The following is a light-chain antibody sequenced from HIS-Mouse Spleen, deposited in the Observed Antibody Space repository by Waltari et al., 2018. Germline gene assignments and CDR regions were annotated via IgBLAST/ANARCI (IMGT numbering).Light chain of an antibody. Sequence: DIQMTQSPSTLSASVGDRVTITCRASQSISSWLAWYPPKPGKAPKLLIYKASSLESGVPSRFSGSGSVTEFTLTISSLQPDDFATYYCQQYNSYLTFGPGTIVDIK. J-gene: IGKJ3*01. CDR2: KAS. V-gene: IGKV1-5*03. CDR3: QQYNSYLT. CDR1: QSISSW.